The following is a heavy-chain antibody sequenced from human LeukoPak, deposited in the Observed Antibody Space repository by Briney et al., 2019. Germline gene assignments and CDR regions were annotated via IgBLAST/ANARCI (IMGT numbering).Heavy chain of an antibody. CDR2: FDPEDGET. D-gene: IGHD3-22*01. CDR1: GYTLTELS. J-gene: IGHJ6*03. Sequence: ASVKVSCKVSGYTLTELSMHWVRQAPGKGLEWMGGFDPEDGETIYAQKFQGRVTMTEDTSTDTAYMELSSLRSEDTAVYYCATVSSGSSGYYTPGDYYMDVWGKGTTVTVSS. CDR3: ATVSSGSSGYYTPGDYYMDV. V-gene: IGHV1-24*01.